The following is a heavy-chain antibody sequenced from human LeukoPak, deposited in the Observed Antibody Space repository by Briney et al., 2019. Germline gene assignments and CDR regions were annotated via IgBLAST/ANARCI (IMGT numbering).Heavy chain of an antibody. Sequence: GESLRLSCAASGFTFSNAWMTWVPQAPGKGLEWVGRIKSKTDGGTTDYSGPVKGRFTISRDDSRNTLYLQMNSLKTEDTALYYCTTDLGRWGQGALVTISS. J-gene: IGHJ4*02. CDR1: GFTFSNAW. CDR2: IKSKTDGGTT. CDR3: TTDLGR. V-gene: IGHV3-15*01.